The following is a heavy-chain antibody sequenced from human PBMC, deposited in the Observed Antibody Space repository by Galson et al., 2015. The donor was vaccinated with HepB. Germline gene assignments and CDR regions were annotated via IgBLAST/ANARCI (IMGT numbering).Heavy chain of an antibody. V-gene: IGHV1-8*01. CDR3: ARDSRLELRLNNYYYYGMDV. J-gene: IGHJ6*02. Sequence: SCKASGYTFTSYDINWVRQATGQGLEWMGWMNPNSGKTGYAQKFQGRVIMTTDRSTNTGYMEVRSLRSDDTAIYYCARDSRLELRLNNYYYYGMDVWGQGTTVTVSS. CDR1: GYTFTSYD. D-gene: IGHD1-7*01. CDR2: MNPNSGKT.